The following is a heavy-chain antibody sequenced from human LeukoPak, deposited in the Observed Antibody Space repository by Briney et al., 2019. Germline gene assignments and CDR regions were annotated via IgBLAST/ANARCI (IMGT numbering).Heavy chain of an antibody. CDR2: IYPGYSDT. Sequence: GESLKISCKGSGYSFTSYWIGWVRQMPGKGLEWMGIIYPGYSDTRYSPSFQGQVTISADKSISNAYLQWSSLKASDTAMYYCARAPRPRYCSSTSCYFREAFDIWGQGTMVTVSS. D-gene: IGHD2-2*01. J-gene: IGHJ3*02. V-gene: IGHV5-51*01. CDR1: GYSFTSYW. CDR3: ARAPRPRYCSSTSCYFREAFDI.